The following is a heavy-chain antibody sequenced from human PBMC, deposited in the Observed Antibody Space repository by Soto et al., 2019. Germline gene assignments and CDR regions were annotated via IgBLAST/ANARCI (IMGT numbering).Heavy chain of an antibody. CDR3: ARDLDYYDSSGYYGNFNY. CDR2: IIPIFGTA. Sequence: QVQLVQSGAEVKKPGSSVKVSCKASGGTFSSYAISWVRQAPGQGLEWMGGIIPIFGTANYAQKFQGRVTITEDESTSTAYMELSSLRSEDTAVYYCARDLDYYDSSGYYGNFNYWGQGTLVTVSS. J-gene: IGHJ4*02. V-gene: IGHV1-69*01. CDR1: GGTFSSYA. D-gene: IGHD3-22*01.